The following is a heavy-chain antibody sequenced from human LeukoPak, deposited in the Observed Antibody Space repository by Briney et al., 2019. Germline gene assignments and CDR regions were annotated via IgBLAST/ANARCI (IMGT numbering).Heavy chain of an antibody. J-gene: IGHJ4*02. CDR2: ISWNSGSI. D-gene: IGHD4-23*01. CDR1: GFTFSTYA. V-gene: IGHV3-9*03. CDR3: AKSFDSTMVVPPGYCFDY. Sequence: GGSLRLSCAASGFTFSTYAMHWVRQAPGKGLEWVSGISWNSGSIGYADSVKGRFTISRDNAKNSLYLQMNSLRAEDMALYYCAKSFDSTMVVPPGYCFDYWGQGTLVTVSS.